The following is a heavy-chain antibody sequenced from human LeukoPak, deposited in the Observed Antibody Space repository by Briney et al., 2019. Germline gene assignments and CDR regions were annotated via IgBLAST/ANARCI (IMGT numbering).Heavy chain of an antibody. J-gene: IGHJ4*02. D-gene: IGHD3-22*01. CDR1: GGSFSGYY. CDR2: INHSGST. Sequence: SETLSLTCAVYGGSFSGYYWSWIRQPPGKGLEWIGEINHSGSTNYNPSLKSRVTISVDTSKNQFSLKLSSVTAADTAVYYCARGPPPGYYDRRGYHNWGQGPLVTVST. CDR3: ARGPPPGYYDRRGYHN. V-gene: IGHV4-34*01.